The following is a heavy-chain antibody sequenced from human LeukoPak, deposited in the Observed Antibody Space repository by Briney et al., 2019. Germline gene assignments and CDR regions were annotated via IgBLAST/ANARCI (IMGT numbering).Heavy chain of an antibody. CDR3: ARDSGYSSSWYPWFDP. Sequence: PSETLSLTCTVSGGSISSYYWSWIRQPPGKGLEWIGYIQNRGSTNYNPSLKSRVAISVDTSRNQFSLKLRSVAAADTAVYYCARDSGYSSSWYPWFDPWGQGILVTVSS. J-gene: IGHJ5*02. CDR2: IQNRGST. V-gene: IGHV4-59*01. CDR1: GGSISSYY. D-gene: IGHD6-13*01.